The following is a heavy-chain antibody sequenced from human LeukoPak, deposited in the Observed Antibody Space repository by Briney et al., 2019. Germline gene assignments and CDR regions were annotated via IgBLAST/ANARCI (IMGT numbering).Heavy chain of an antibody. Sequence: GASVKXSXXASGGTFSSYAISWVRQAPGQGLXXMGGIIPIFGTANYAQKFQGRVTTTADESTSTAYMELSSLRSEDTAVYYCARDNTVVPAAIGRSNWFDPWGQGTLVTVSS. J-gene: IGHJ5*02. D-gene: IGHD2-2*02. CDR1: GGTFSSYA. CDR2: IIPIFGTA. V-gene: IGHV1-69*01. CDR3: ARDNTVVPAAIGRSNWFDP.